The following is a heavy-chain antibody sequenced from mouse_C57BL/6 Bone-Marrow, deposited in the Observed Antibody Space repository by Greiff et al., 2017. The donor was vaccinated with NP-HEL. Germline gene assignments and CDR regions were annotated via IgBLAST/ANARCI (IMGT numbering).Heavy chain of an antibody. CDR2: IDPETGGT. Sequence: QVHVKQSGAELVRPGASVTLSCKASGYTFTDYEMHWVKQTPVHGLEWIGAIDPETGGTAYNQKFKGKAILTADKSSSTAYMELRSLTSEDSAFYYCTRYGYTWFAYWGQGTLVTVSA. V-gene: IGHV1-15*01. D-gene: IGHD2-2*01. J-gene: IGHJ3*01. CDR1: GYTFTDYE. CDR3: TRYGYTWFAY.